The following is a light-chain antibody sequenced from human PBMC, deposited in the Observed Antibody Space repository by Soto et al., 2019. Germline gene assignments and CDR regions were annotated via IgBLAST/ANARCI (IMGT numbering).Light chain of an antibody. CDR1: SSNIGAGYD. V-gene: IGLV1-40*01. Sequence: QSVLTQPPSVSGAPGQRVTISCTGSSSNIGAGYDVHWYQQLPGTAPKLLIYGNSNRPSGVPDRFSGSKSGTSASLAITGLQAEDEADYYCQSYDSSLSGYVFRTGTSSPS. CDR2: GNS. CDR3: QSYDSSLSGYV. J-gene: IGLJ1*01.